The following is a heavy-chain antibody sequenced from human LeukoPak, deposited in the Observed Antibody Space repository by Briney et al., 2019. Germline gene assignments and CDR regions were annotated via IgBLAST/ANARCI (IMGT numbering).Heavy chain of an antibody. D-gene: IGHD1-26*01. CDR2: ISYDGSNK. Sequence: GGSLRLSCAASGFNFSSYAMRWGRQAPGKGLEWVAVISYDGSNKYYADSVKGRFTISRDNSKNTLYLQMNGLRAEDTAVYYCARWELPSLFDYWGQGTLVTVSS. CDR3: ARWELPSLFDY. CDR1: GFNFSSYA. V-gene: IGHV3-30-3*01. J-gene: IGHJ4*02.